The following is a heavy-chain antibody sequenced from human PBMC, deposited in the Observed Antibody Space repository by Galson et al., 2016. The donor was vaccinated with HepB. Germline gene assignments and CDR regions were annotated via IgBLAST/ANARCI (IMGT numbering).Heavy chain of an antibody. D-gene: IGHD5-24*01. CDR3: ARVRDGYNKYYHYGLDV. V-gene: IGHV1-69*06. Sequence: SVKVSCKASGGTFSSYAMSWARQAPGQGLEWMGGIIPLYGTTNYAQTFQGRVTITADKSTTTPYMELSSLRSEDTAVYYCARVRDGYNKYYHYGLDVWGQGTTVTVSS. J-gene: IGHJ6*02. CDR1: GGTFSSYA. CDR2: IIPLYGTT.